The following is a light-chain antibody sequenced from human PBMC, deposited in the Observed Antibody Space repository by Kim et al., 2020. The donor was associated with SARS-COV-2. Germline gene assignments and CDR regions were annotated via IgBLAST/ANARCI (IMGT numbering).Light chain of an antibody. Sequence: VTISCTGSSSNIGAGYDVHWYQQLPGTAPKLLIYGNSNRPSGVPDRFSGSKSGTSASLAITGLQAEDEADYYCQSYDSSLSGSYVFGTGTKVPS. CDR1: SSNIGAGYD. V-gene: IGLV1-40*01. J-gene: IGLJ1*01. CDR3: QSYDSSLSGSYV. CDR2: GNS.